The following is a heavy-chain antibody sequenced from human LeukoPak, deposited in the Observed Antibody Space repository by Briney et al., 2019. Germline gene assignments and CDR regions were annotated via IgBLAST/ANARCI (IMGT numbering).Heavy chain of an antibody. CDR1: GFTFSSYS. CDR3: ARSGWRYCSSTSCYSWFDP. CDR2: ISSSSSYI. Sequence: KPGGPLRLSCAASGFTFSSYSMNWVRQAPGKGLEWVSSISSSSSYIYYADSVKGRFTISRDNAKNSLYLQMNSLRAEDTAVYYCARSGWRYCSSTSCYSWFDPWGQGTLVTVSS. V-gene: IGHV3-21*01. J-gene: IGHJ5*02. D-gene: IGHD2-2*02.